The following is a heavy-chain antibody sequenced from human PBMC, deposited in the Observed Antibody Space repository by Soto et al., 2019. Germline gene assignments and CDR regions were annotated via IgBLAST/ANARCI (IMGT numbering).Heavy chain of an antibody. CDR1: GGSISSDF. CDR3: ARGREDFLGASGPGWMWLAP. V-gene: IGHV4-59*01. Sequence: QVQLQESGPGLVKPSETLSLTCTVSGGSISSDFWSWIRQPPGKGLEWLGYISITGNTDYSPSLKSRATISPDTSRNQFSLKLRYVNTAETAVYLCARGREDFLGASGPGWMWLAPWGQGTLVTVS. J-gene: IGHJ5*02. D-gene: IGHD3-3*01. CDR2: ISITGNT.